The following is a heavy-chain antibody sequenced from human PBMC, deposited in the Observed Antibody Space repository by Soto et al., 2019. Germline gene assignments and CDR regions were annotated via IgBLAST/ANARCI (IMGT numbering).Heavy chain of an antibody. V-gene: IGHV1-18*01. Sequence: QVQLVQSGAEVKKPGASVKVSCKASGYTFTSYGISWVRQAPGQGLEWVGWIRAYNGNTNYAQKLQGRVTMTTDTATSTGYRELRSLRSDDTSVYYCARDLCSGGSCLRVRNGYWGQGTLVTDS. D-gene: IGHD2-15*01. CDR3: ARDLCSGGSCLRVRNGY. J-gene: IGHJ4*02. CDR2: IRAYNGNT. CDR1: GYTFTSYG.